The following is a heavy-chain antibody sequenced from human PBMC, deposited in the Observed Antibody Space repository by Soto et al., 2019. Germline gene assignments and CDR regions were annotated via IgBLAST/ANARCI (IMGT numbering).Heavy chain of an antibody. CDR2: IYRTGST. D-gene: IGHD1-7*01. CDR3: ASRDPGTSVDY. CDR1: GGSFTSNNW. Sequence: HVQLQESGPGLVKPSGTLSLTCAVSGGSFTSNNWWTWVRQPPGQGLEWIGEIYRTGSTNYNPSLKRRVTISLDKSENQFSLKVTSLTAADTAVYYCASRDPGTSVDYWGQGTLVTVSS. V-gene: IGHV4-4*02. J-gene: IGHJ4*02.